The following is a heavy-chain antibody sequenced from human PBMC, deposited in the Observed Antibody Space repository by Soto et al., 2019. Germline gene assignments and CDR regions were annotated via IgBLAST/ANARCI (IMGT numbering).Heavy chain of an antibody. CDR2: TKNKANSYTT. D-gene: IGHD3-16*01. Sequence: GSLRLSCAASGFTFSDRYMDWVRQAPGKGLEWVGRTKNKANSYTTEYAASVKGRFTISRDYSRDSVYLQMNSLKTDDTAVYYCTIEGAYPGPDFDYWGQGTLVTVSS. CDR1: GFTFSDRY. CDR3: TIEGAYPGPDFDY. J-gene: IGHJ4*02. V-gene: IGHV3-72*01.